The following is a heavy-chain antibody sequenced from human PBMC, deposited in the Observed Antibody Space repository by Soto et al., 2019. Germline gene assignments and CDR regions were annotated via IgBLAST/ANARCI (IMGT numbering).Heavy chain of an antibody. J-gene: IGHJ4*02. V-gene: IGHV1-18*01. CDR1: GYTFTSYG. D-gene: IGHD3-9*01. Sequence: ASVKVSCKASGYTFTSYGISWVRQAPGQGLEWMGWISAYNGNTNYAQKHQGRVTMTTDTSTSTAYMELRSLRSDDTAVYYCARTPPNGLRYFDWLLSVGDYWGQGTLVTVSS. CDR3: ARTPPNGLRYFDWLLSVGDY. CDR2: ISAYNGNT.